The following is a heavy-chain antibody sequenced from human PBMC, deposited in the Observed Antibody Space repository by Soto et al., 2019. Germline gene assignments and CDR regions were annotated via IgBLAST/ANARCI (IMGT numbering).Heavy chain of an antibody. J-gene: IGHJ1*01. V-gene: IGHV1-3*01. Sequence: ASVKVSCKASGGTFSSYAISWVRQAPGQRLEWMGWINAGNGNTKYSQKFQGRVTITRDTSASTAYMELSSLRDEDTAVYYCARDPDYYDSSGYYPEYFQHWGQGTLVTVSS. CDR2: INAGNGNT. CDR1: GGTFSSYA. D-gene: IGHD3-22*01. CDR3: ARDPDYYDSSGYYPEYFQH.